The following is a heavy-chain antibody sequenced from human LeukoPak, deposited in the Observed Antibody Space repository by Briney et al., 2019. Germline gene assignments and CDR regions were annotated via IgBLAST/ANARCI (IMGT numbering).Heavy chain of an antibody. Sequence: SETLSLTCTVSGGSISSYYWSWIRQPPGKGLEWIGYIYYSGSTNYNPSLKSRVTISVDTSKNRFSLKLSSVTAADTAVYYCARSEQQTYYYYYGMDVWGQGTTVTVSS. J-gene: IGHJ6*02. CDR2: IYYSGST. CDR1: GGSISSYY. V-gene: IGHV4-59*01. CDR3: ARSEQQTYYYYYGMDV. D-gene: IGHD6-13*01.